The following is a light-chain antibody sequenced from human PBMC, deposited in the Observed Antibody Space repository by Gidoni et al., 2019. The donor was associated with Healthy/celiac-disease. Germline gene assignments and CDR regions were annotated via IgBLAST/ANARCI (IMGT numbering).Light chain of an antibody. CDR1: QDISNY. V-gene: IGKV1-33*01. CDR2: DAS. J-gene: IGKJ4*01. Sequence: DIQMTQSQSSLSASVGDRVTITCQASQDISNYLNWYQQKPGKAPKLLIYDASNLETGVPSRFSGSVSGTDFTFTISSLQPEDIATYYCQQYDNPLLTFXGXPKVEIK. CDR3: QQYDNPLLT.